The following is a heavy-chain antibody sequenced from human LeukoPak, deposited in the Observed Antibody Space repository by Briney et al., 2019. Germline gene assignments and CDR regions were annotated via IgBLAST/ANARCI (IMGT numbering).Heavy chain of an antibody. CDR2: INHSGST. J-gene: IGHJ5*02. CDR3: ARPGYYSNWFDP. CDR1: GGSFSGYY. Sequence: SGTLSLTCAVYGGSFSGYYWSWIRQPPGKGLEWIEEINHSGSTNYNPSLKSRVTISVDTSKNQFSLKLSSVTAADTAVYYCARPGYYSNWFDPWGQGTLVTVSS. V-gene: IGHV4-34*01. D-gene: IGHD3-22*01.